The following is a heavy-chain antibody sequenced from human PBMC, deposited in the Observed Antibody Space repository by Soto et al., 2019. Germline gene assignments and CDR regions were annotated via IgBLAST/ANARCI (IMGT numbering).Heavy chain of an antibody. D-gene: IGHD1-20*01. Sequence: GGSLRLSCAASGFTFSSYGMHWVRQAPGKGLEWVAVISYDGSNKYYADSVKGRFTISRDNSKNTLYLQMNSLRAEDTAVYYCAKDKTYNWNYYYGMDVWGQGTTVTVSS. CDR3: AKDKTYNWNYYYGMDV. V-gene: IGHV3-30*18. CDR2: ISYDGSNK. CDR1: GFTFSSYG. J-gene: IGHJ6*02.